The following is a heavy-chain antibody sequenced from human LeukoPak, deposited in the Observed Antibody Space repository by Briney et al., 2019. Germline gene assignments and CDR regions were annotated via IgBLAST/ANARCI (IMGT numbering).Heavy chain of an antibody. J-gene: IGHJ3*02. Sequence: GGSLRLSCAASGFIVSNNYMSWVRQAPGKGLEWVSVIYSGGSTYYADSVKGRFTISRDNSKNTLYLQMNSLRAEDTAVYYCARERGERRAFDIWGQGTMVTVSS. CDR2: IYSGGST. CDR1: GFIVSNNY. V-gene: IGHV3-66*01. D-gene: IGHD3-10*01. CDR3: ARERGERRAFDI.